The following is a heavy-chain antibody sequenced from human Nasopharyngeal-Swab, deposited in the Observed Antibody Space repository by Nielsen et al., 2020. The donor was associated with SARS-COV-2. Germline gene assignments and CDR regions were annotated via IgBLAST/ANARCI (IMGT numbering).Heavy chain of an antibody. Sequence: SETLSLTCTVSGGSISSSSYYWGWIRQPPGKGPEWIGSFYYSGSTYYNPSLKSRVTISVDTSKNQFSLKLSSVTAADTAVYYCARHASYYDSSGPFDYWGQGTLVTVSS. J-gene: IGHJ4*02. CDR1: GGSISSSSYY. D-gene: IGHD3-22*01. CDR2: FYYSGST. CDR3: ARHASYYDSSGPFDY. V-gene: IGHV4-39*01.